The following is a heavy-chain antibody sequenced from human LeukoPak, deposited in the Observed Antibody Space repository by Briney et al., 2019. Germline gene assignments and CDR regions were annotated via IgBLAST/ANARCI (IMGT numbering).Heavy chain of an antibody. CDR2: ISGSGGST. Sequence: GGSLRLSCAASGFTFSSYAMSWVRQAPGKGLEWVSAISGSGGSTYYADSVKGRFTISRDNAKNTLYLQMNSLRAEGTAVYYCAKGGQWLAYNWFDPWGQGTLVTVSS. CDR1: GFTFSSYA. V-gene: IGHV3-23*01. J-gene: IGHJ5*02. CDR3: AKGGQWLAYNWFDP. D-gene: IGHD6-19*01.